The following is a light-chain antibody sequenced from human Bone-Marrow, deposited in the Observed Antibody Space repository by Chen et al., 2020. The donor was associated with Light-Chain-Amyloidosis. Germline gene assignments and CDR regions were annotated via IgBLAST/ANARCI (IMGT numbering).Light chain of an antibody. Sequence: SYVLTQPSSVSVAPGQTATIACGGNNIGSTSVHWYQQTPGQAPLLVVYDDSDRPSGIPERLSGSNSGNTATLPISRVEAGDEADYYCQVWARSSDRPVFGGGTKLTVL. J-gene: IGLJ3*02. CDR2: DDS. V-gene: IGLV3-21*02. CDR3: QVWARSSDRPV. CDR1: NIGSTS.